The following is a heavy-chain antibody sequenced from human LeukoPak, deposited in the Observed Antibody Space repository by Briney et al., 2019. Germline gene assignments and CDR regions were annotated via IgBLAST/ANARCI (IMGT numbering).Heavy chain of an antibody. J-gene: IGHJ4*02. V-gene: IGHV4-59*01. CDR3: ARGSYGDYLRFDY. CDR2: IYYSGST. D-gene: IGHD4-17*01. Sequence: PSETLSLTCTVSGGSISSYYWSWLRQPPGKGLEWIGYIYYSGSTNYNPSLKSRVTISVDTSKNHFSLKLSSLTAADTAVYYCARGSYGDYLRFDYWGQGTLVTVSS. CDR1: GGSISSYY.